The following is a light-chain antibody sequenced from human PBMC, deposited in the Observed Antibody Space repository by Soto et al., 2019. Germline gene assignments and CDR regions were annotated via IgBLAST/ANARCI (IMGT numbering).Light chain of an antibody. CDR1: QDITNY. CDR3: QNYNGPPWT. Sequence: DIQMTQSPYSLSASVGDIVTITCRASQDITNYLAWYQQKPGQVPKLLISAASTLQSGVTSRFRGSASGTYFTLTSTGLQPDDFATYYCQNYNGPPWTCGQGTNVEIK. CDR2: AAS. J-gene: IGKJ1*01. V-gene: IGKV1-27*01.